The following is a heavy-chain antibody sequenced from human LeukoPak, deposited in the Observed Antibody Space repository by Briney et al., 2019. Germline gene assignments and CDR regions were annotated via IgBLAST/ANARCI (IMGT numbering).Heavy chain of an antibody. CDR2: IYSGGST. V-gene: IGHV3-53*05. CDR1: GFTVSSNY. CDR3: ASGILEWLSTDY. J-gene: IGHJ4*02. D-gene: IGHD3-3*01. Sequence: PGGSLRLSCAASGFTVSSNYMNWVRQAPGKRLEWVSIIYSGGSTYYADSVKGRFTISRDNSKNTLYLQMNSLRAEDTAVYYCASGILEWLSTDYWGQGTLVTVSS.